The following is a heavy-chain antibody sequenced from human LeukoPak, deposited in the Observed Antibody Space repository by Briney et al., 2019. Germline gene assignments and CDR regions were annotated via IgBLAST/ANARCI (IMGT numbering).Heavy chain of an antibody. J-gene: IGHJ4*02. Sequence: GGSLRLSCAASGFTFSTYSMNWVRQAPGKGLEWISYITDGASTIYYADSVQGRFTISRDNAENSLFLQMTSLRVEDTAVYYCVARGGWARFDYWGQGALVTVSA. V-gene: IGHV3-48*04. CDR2: ITDGASTI. D-gene: IGHD6-19*01. CDR1: GFTFSTYS. CDR3: VARGGWARFDY.